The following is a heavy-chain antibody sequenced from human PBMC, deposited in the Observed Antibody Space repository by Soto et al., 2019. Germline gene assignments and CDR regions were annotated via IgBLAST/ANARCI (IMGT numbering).Heavy chain of an antibody. CDR1: VFTFSSYA. CDR3: AKDTRHDTSFDY. Sequence: HPVGSLRLSCASSVFTFSSYAMSCVRQAPGKGLEWVSAISGSGGSTYYADSVKGRFTISRDNSKNTLYLQMNSLRAEDTAVYYCAKDTRHDTSFDYWGQGALFTVSS. V-gene: IGHV3-23*01. J-gene: IGHJ4*02. D-gene: IGHD3-22*01. CDR2: ISGSGGST.